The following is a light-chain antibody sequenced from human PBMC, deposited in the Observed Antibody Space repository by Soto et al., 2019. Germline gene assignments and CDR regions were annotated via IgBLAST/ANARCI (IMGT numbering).Light chain of an antibody. J-gene: IGKJ1*01. CDR2: LGS. CDR3: KQDKRMPRT. V-gene: IGKV2-28*01. Sequence: IAMTLSPLSLSVTPGEPASISCTSSQSLLHTSGGNYLDWYLQRPGQSPQLLIYLGSKRAPGISDRISGSGSGTRFTLRISRVEAEDVGIYYCKQDKRMPRTFGQGTKVDIK. CDR1: QSLLHTSGGNY.